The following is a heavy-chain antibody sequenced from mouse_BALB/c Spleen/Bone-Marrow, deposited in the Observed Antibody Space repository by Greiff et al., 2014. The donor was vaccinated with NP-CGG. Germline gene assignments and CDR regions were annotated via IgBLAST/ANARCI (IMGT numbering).Heavy chain of an antibody. CDR1: GYTFSTYW. Sequence: QVQLKESGAELMKPGASVKISCKATGYTFSTYWIEWVKQRPGHGLEWIGEILPGSGSTSYNEKFKGKATFTADTSSNTAYMQLSSLTSEDSAVYYCARRLLYYFDYWGQGTTLTVSS. J-gene: IGHJ2*01. V-gene: IGHV1-9*01. CDR2: ILPGSGST. D-gene: IGHD1-2*01. CDR3: ARRLLYYFDY.